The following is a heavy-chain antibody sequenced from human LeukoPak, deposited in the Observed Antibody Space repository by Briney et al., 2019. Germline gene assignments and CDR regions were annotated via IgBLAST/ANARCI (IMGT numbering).Heavy chain of an antibody. Sequence: SETLSLTCTVSGGSISSYYWSWIRQPPGKGLEWIGYIYYSGSTNYNPSLKSRVTISVDTSKNQFSLKLSSVTAADTAVYHCARDASRGTWDAFDIWGQGTMVTVSS. CDR1: GGSISSYY. CDR2: IYYSGST. V-gene: IGHV4-59*01. J-gene: IGHJ3*02. CDR3: ARDASRGTWDAFDI.